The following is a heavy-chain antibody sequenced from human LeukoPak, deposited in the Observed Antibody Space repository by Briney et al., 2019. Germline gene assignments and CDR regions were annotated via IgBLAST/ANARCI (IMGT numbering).Heavy chain of an antibody. D-gene: IGHD2-15*01. CDR2: TYYRSKWSN. V-gene: IGHV6-1*01. CDR1: GDSVSSKSAA. Sequence: SQTLSLTCAISGDSVSSKSAAWNWIRQSPSRGLEWVGRTYYRSKWSNDYAASVKSRITVNPDTSKNQLSLQLSSVTPEDTAVYYCARSRAATFDCWGQGTLVTVSS. CDR3: ARSRAATFDC. J-gene: IGHJ4*02.